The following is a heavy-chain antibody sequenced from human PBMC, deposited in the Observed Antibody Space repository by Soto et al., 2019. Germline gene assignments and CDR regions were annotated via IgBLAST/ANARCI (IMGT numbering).Heavy chain of an antibody. CDR1: GFTFSSYS. CDR2: ISIISITI. D-gene: IGHD5-18*01. V-gene: IGHV3-48*01. J-gene: IGHJ4*02. Sequence: GGSLRLSCAASGFTFSSYSMNWVRQAPGKGLEWVSYISIISITIYYADSVKGRFTISRDNARNSLYLQMNSLRAEDTAVYYCARGWLILGSLDYWGQGTLVTVSS. CDR3: ARGWLILGSLDY.